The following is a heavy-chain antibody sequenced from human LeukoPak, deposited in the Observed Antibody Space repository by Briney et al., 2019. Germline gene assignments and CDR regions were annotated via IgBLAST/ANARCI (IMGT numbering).Heavy chain of an antibody. CDR3: ARDPQDYYGSGSYYPNDAFDI. CDR2: ISSSGSTI. J-gene: IGHJ3*02. Sequence: GGSLRLFCAASGFTFSSYEMNWVRQAPGKGLEWVSYISSSGSTIYYADSVKGRFTISRDNAKNSLYLQMNSLRAEDTAVYYCARDPQDYYGSGSYYPNDAFDIWGLGTMVTVSS. V-gene: IGHV3-48*03. CDR1: GFTFSSYE. D-gene: IGHD3-10*01.